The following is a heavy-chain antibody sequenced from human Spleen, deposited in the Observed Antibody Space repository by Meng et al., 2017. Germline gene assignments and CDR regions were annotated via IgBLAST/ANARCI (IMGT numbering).Heavy chain of an antibody. CDR2: ISSSSSYI. J-gene: IGHJ3*02. D-gene: IGHD3-22*01. CDR1: GFTFSSYS. V-gene: IGHV3-21*01. Sequence: GESLKISCAASGFTFSSYSMNWVRQAPGKGLEWVSSISSSSSYIYYADSVKGRFTISRDNAKNSLYLQMNSLRAEDTAVYYCASLRYYDSSGYSSPVDIWGQGTMVTVSS. CDR3: ASLRYYDSSGYSSPVDI.